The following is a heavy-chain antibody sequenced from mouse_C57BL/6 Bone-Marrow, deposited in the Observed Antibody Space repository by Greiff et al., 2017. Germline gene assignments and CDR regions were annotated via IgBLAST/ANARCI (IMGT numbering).Heavy chain of an antibody. J-gene: IGHJ4*01. V-gene: IGHV5-9*01. CDR3: ARSDYGYDDAMDY. D-gene: IGHD2-2*01. CDR2: ISGGGGNT. Sequence: EVQRVESGGGLVKPGGSLKLSCAASGFTFSSYTMSWVRLTPEKRLEWVATISGGGGNTYYPDSVKGRFTISRDNAKHTLYLQMRSLRSEDTALYYCARSDYGYDDAMDYWGQGTSVTVSS. CDR1: GFTFSSYT.